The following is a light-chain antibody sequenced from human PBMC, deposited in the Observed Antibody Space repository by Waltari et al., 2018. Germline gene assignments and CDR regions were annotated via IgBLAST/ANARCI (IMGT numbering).Light chain of an antibody. CDR2: EVS. J-gene: IGLJ1*01. CDR3: SSYTNRATLRV. CDR1: SSDIGNYNY. V-gene: IGLV2-14*01. Sequence: QSALAQPASVSGSPGQSIAISCTGTSSDIGNYNYVSWYQQHPGKAPKLILYEVSDRASGVSRRFSGSKSGNKATLTIAGLQADDEADYYCSSYTNRATLRVFGTGTKVTVL.